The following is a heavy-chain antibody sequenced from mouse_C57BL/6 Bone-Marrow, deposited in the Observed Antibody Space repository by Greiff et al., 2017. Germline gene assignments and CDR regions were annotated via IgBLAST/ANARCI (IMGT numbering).Heavy chain of an antibody. CDR2: ISSGSSTI. CDR1: GFTFSDYG. V-gene: IGHV5-17*01. J-gene: IGHJ3*01. CDR3: ARYSWAAWFAY. D-gene: IGHD3-3*01. Sequence: EVQVVESGGGLVKPGGSLKLSCAASGFTFSDYGMHWVRQAPEKGLEWVAYISSGSSTIYYADTVKGRFTISRDNAKNTLFLQMTSLRSEDTAMYYCARYSWAAWFAYWGQGTLVTVSA.